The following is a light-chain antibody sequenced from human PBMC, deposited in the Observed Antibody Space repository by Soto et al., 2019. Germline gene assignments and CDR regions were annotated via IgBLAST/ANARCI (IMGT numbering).Light chain of an antibody. J-gene: IGLJ2*01. V-gene: IGLV1-47*01. CDR3: AAWDDSLSGVV. CDR2: RND. CDR1: TSNIGSNF. Sequence: QSVLTQPPSASGTPGQRVTISCSGDTSNIGSNFVYRYQQLPGTAPKLLIYRNDQRPSGVPDRFSGSRPGTSASLAIDGLRSEDEAEYYCAAWDDSLSGVVFGGGTKLTVL.